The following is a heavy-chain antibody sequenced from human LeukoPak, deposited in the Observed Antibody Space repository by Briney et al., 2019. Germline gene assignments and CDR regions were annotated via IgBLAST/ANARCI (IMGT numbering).Heavy chain of an antibody. CDR1: GGSISNFY. CDR2: IYYSGST. V-gene: IGHV4-59*08. J-gene: IGHJ4*02. D-gene: IGHD2/OR15-2a*01. Sequence: PSETLSLTCTVSGGSISNFYWSWIRQPPGEGLEWVGYIYYSGSTNYNPSLKSRVTISVDTSKNQFSLRLSSVTAADTAVYYCARTTSFDYWGQGTLVTVSS. CDR3: ARTTSFDY.